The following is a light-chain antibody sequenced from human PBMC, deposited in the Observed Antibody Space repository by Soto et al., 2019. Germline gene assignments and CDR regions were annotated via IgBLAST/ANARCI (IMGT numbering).Light chain of an antibody. V-gene: IGLV2-8*01. J-gene: IGLJ2*01. CDR2: EVS. CDR1: GSDVGGHNY. CDR3: SSYAGSNDFNVV. Sequence: QSALTQPPSASGSRGQSVTISCTGTGSDVGGHNYVSWYQQHPGKAPKLMIYEVSKRPSGVPDRFSGSKSGNTASLTVSGLQAEDEADYYCSSYAGSNDFNVVFGGGTKLTVL.